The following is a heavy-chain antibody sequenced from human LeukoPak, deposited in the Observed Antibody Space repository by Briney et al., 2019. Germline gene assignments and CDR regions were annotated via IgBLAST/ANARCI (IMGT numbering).Heavy chain of an antibody. CDR3: ARAPYSSSWFHYYMDV. J-gene: IGHJ6*03. CDR1: GFTFSTYS. CDR2: LDSSSRYI. D-gene: IGHD6-13*01. V-gene: IGHV3-21*01. Sequence: GGSLRLSCAASGFTFSTYSMNWVRQAPGKGLEWVSALDSSSRYIYYADSVKGRFTISRDNAKNSLYLQMNSLRVEDTAVYYCARAPYSSSWFHYYMDVWGKGTTVIVSS.